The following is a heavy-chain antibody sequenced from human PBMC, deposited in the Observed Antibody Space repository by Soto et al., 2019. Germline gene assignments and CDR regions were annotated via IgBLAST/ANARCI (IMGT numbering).Heavy chain of an antibody. CDR2: INKSGST. J-gene: IGHJ4*02. CDR1: DDSISENY. Sequence: QVQLQESGPALVKPSGTLSLTCSVSDDSISENYWSWIRQPPGERLEWIGYINKSGSTTYNPSLKSRATLSVDTSKMQFSLSLRSVTAADTAVYYCARGETWHRVDYWGRGTLVTVSS. D-gene: IGHD3-16*01. V-gene: IGHV4-59*01. CDR3: ARGETWHRVDY.